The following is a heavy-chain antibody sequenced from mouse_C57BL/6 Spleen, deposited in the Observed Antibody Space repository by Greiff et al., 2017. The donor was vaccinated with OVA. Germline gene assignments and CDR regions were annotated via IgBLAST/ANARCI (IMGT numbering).Heavy chain of an antibody. J-gene: IGHJ2*01. V-gene: IGHV5-16*01. CDR3: ARDDGYYFDD. CDR2: INYDGSST. Sequence: EVKLLESEGGLVQPGSSMKLSCTASGFTFSDYYMAWVRQVPEKGLEWVANINYDGSSTYYLDSLTSRFIISRDNAKNNLYLQMSSLKYEDTATYYCARDDGYYFDDWGQGTTLTVSS. D-gene: IGHD2-3*01. CDR1: GFTFSDYY.